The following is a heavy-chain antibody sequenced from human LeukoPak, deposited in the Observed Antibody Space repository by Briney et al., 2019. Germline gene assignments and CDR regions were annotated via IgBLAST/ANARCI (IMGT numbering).Heavy chain of an antibody. V-gene: IGHV3-13*01. Sequence: GGSLRLSRAASGFTFSSYDMHWVRQATGKGLEWVSAIGTAGDTYYPGSVKGRFTISRENAKNSLYLQMNSLRAGDTAVYYCARRGQGMEIDYWGQGTLVTVSS. D-gene: IGHD3-10*01. J-gene: IGHJ4*02. CDR2: IGTAGDT. CDR3: ARRGQGMEIDY. CDR1: GFTFSSYD.